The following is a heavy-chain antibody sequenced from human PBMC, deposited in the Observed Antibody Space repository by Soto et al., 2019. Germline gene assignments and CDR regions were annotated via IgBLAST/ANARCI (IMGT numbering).Heavy chain of an antibody. CDR1: GFTFSSYG. Sequence: GGSLRLSCAASGFTFSSYGMHWFRQAPGKGLEWVAVISYDGSNKYYADSVKGRFTISRDNSKNTLYLQMNSLRAEDTAVYYCAKDPQRDWFDPWGQGTLVTVSS. J-gene: IGHJ5*02. CDR2: ISYDGSNK. CDR3: AKDPQRDWFDP. V-gene: IGHV3-30*18.